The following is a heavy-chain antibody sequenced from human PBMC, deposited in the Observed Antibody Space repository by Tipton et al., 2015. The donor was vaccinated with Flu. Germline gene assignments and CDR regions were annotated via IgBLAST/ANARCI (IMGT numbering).Heavy chain of an antibody. CDR1: GFRFSDYA. J-gene: IGHJ4*02. D-gene: IGHD2-21*02. Sequence: RSLRLSCAASGFRFSDYAMHWVRQAPGKGLEWVALISYDESKTYYADSVKGRFTISRDNSKNTVSLQLNSVRSEDSAVYFCAKEGPAYCGGDCYHGVWGQGTPVTVSS. V-gene: IGHV3-30*04. CDR3: AKEGPAYCGGDCYHGV. CDR2: ISYDESKT.